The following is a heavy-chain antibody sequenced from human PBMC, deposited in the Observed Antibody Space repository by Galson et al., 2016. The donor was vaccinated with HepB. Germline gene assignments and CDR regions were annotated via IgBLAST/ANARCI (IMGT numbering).Heavy chain of an antibody. V-gene: IGHV4-4*02. Sequence: SETLSLTCSVSGGSISITNWWSWVRQTPGKGLEWIGSIYHTGSTNYNPSLKSRVTISVDKSKNQFSLDLRSVTAADTAVYYCAKDATLGTTTLGAFDIWGQGTLVTVSS. J-gene: IGHJ3*02. CDR3: AKDATLGTTTLGAFDI. CDR2: IYHTGST. D-gene: IGHD1-26*01. CDR1: GGSISITNW.